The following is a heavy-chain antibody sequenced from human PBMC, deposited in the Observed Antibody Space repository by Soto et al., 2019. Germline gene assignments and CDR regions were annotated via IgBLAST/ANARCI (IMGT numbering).Heavy chain of an antibody. V-gene: IGHV3-74*01. CDR2: INSDGSST. D-gene: IGHD3-9*01. CDR1: GFTFSSYW. J-gene: IGHJ3*02. CDR3: ARDSTSSLRYFDWLLSGAFDI. Sequence: GSLRLSCAASGFTFSSYWMHWVRQAPGKGLVWVSRINSDGSSTSYADSVKGRFTISRDNAKNTLYLQMNSLRAEDTAVYYCARDSTSSLRYFDWLLSGAFDIWGQGTMVTVSS.